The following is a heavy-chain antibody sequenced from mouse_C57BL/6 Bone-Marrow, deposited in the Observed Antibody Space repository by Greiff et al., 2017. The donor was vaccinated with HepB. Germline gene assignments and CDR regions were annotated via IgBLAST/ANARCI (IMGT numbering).Heavy chain of an antibody. CDR3: ARDGGWLPYYFDY. V-gene: IGHV1-50*01. D-gene: IGHD2-3*01. CDR2: IDPSDSYT. Sequence: QVQLQQPGAELVKPGASVKLSCKASGYTFTSYWMQWVKQRPGQGLEWIGEIDPSDSYTNYNQKFKGKATLTVDNSSSTAYMQLSSLTSEDSAVYYCARDGGWLPYYFDYWGQGTTLTVSS. CDR1: GYTFTSYW. J-gene: IGHJ2*01.